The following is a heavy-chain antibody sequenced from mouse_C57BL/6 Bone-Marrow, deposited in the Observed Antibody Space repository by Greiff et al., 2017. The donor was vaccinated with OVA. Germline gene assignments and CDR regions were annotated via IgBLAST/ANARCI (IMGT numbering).Heavy chain of an antibody. D-gene: IGHD1-1*01. CDR1: GYTFTSYW. Sequence: QVQLQQPGAELVKPGASVKLSCKASGYTFTSYWMHWVKQRPGQGLEWIGMIHPNSGSTNYNEKFKSKATLTVDKSSSTAYMQLSSLTSEDSAVYYCARRDYGSVYWYFDGWGTGTTVTVSS. V-gene: IGHV1-64*01. J-gene: IGHJ1*03. CDR2: IHPNSGST. CDR3: ARRDYGSVYWYFDG.